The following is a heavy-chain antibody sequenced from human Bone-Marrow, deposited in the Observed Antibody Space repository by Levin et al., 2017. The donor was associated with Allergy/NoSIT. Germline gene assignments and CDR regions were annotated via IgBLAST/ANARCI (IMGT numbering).Heavy chain of an antibody. J-gene: IGHJ5*01. Sequence: ASVKVSCRPSGYTFTANYLHWVRQAPGQGLEWMGWIDPNSGGTNVAQKFQGRVTLTKDTSMSTAYMRLSSLRSDDTAVYYCARMKYDGSEIPGRFDSWGQGTLVTVSS. V-gene: IGHV1-2*02. CDR3: ARMKYDGSEIPGRFDS. CDR2: IDPNSGGT. CDR1: GYTFTANY. D-gene: IGHD5-24*01.